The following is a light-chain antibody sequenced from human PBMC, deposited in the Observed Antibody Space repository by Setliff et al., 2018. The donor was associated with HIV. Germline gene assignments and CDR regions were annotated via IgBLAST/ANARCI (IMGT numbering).Light chain of an antibody. J-gene: IGLJ1*01. CDR3: CSYAGTSTFYV. CDR2: EVS. CDR1: SSDVGSYNL. Sequence: QSALAQPASVSGSPGQSITISCTGTSSDVGSYNLVSWYQQHPGKAPKLMIYEVSKRPSGVPYRVSGSKTDNTASLTISGLQGEDEADYYCCSYAGTSTFYVFGTGTKVTVL. V-gene: IGLV2-23*02.